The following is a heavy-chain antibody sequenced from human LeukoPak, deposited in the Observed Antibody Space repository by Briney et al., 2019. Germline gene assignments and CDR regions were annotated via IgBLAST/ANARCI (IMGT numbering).Heavy chain of an antibody. CDR1: GYSISSGYH. V-gene: IGHV4-38-2*01. Sequence: SETLSLTCAVSGYSISSGYHWGWIRQPPGQGLEWIGSIYHSGSTYYNPSLKSRVTISVDTSKNQFSLKLSSVTAADTAVYYCARVKSTTYYFDYWGQGTLVIVSS. J-gene: IGHJ4*02. D-gene: IGHD4-17*01. CDR3: ARVKSTTYYFDY. CDR2: IYHSGST.